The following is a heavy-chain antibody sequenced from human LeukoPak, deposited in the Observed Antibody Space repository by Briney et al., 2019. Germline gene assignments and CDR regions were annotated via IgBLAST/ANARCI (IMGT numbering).Heavy chain of an antibody. D-gene: IGHD3-10*01. J-gene: IGHJ6*03. Sequence: SETLSLTCTVSGGSISSSSYYWGWIRQPPGKGLEWIGSIYYSGSTYYNPSLKSRVTISVDTSKNQFSLKLSSVTAADTAVYYCARHGGGRFGELSLYYYMDVWGKGTTVTISS. V-gene: IGHV4-39*07. CDR1: GGSISSSSYY. CDR3: ARHGGGRFGELSLYYYMDV. CDR2: IYYSGST.